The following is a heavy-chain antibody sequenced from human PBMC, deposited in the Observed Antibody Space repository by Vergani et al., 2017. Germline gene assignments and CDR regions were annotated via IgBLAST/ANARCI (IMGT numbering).Heavy chain of an antibody. CDR3: ARANGSGLHAFDI. CDR1: GDSFSSYA. Sequence: QVQLVQSGTEVKKPGSAVKVACKASGDSFSSYAISWVRQAPGQGLEWMGKIIPIFAKSSYAQKFQGRLTFTADESTTTIYMELSSVTAADTAVYYCARANGSGLHAFDIWGQGTMVTVSS. J-gene: IGHJ3*02. CDR2: IIPIFAKS. V-gene: IGHV1-69*13. D-gene: IGHD3-10*01.